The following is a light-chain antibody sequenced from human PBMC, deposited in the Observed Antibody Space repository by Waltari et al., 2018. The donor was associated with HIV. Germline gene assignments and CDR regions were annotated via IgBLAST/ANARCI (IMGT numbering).Light chain of an antibody. Sequence: EVVMRQSPATLSVSPGDRANLSCRASQDIGNDLAWYQQRRGQAPRLLIDGASTRATGTPARFSGSGSGTEFTLTISSLQSEDFAVYYCQQYNNWPPYTFGQGTKLEIK. J-gene: IGKJ2*01. CDR2: GAS. CDR1: QDIGND. CDR3: QQYNNWPPYT. V-gene: IGKV3-15*01.